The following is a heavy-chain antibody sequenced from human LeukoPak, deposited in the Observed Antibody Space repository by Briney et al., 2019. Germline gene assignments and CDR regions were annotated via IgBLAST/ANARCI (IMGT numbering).Heavy chain of an antibody. CDR2: INPDSGGT. CDR1: GYTFIGYY. D-gene: IGHD1-26*01. V-gene: IGHV1-2*02. J-gene: IGHJ4*02. CDR3: AKDLGSGSYQPSDY. Sequence: ASVKVSCKASGYTFIGYYMYWVRQAPGQGLEWMGWINPDSGGTRYAQKFQGRVTMTRDTSIRTAYMELSRLRSDDTAVYYCAKDLGSGSYQPSDYWGQGTLVTVSS.